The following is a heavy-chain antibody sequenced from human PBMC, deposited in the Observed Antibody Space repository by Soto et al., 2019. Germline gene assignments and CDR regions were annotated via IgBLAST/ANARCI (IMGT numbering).Heavy chain of an antibody. V-gene: IGHV3-30*18. D-gene: IGHD2-2*02. J-gene: IGHJ4*02. CDR3: AKSPNFYCSSPNCYKYYFDH. Sequence: GGALSLSCADSGFTFSSYGMHWVRQAPVKGLEWVAVISYDGSEKYYVDSVKGRFTISKDNSKNTLYLQMNSLRPEDTAVYYCAKSPNFYCSSPNCYKYYFDHWGQGTRVTVSS. CDR1: GFTFSSYG. CDR2: ISYDGSEK.